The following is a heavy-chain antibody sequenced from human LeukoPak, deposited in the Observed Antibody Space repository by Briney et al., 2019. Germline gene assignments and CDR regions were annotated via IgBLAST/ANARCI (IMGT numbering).Heavy chain of an antibody. CDR1: GSTVSNNY. Sequence: GGSLRLSCAASGSTVSNNYMSWVRQAPGKGLEWVSVIYAGDSTYYADSVKGRFTISRDNSKNTLFLQMNSLRVEDTAVYYCARIWCGGSCTYYYYYYYMDVWGKGTTVTISS. CDR2: IYAGDST. J-gene: IGHJ6*03. D-gene: IGHD2-15*01. V-gene: IGHV3-53*01. CDR3: ARIWCGGSCTYYYYYYYMDV.